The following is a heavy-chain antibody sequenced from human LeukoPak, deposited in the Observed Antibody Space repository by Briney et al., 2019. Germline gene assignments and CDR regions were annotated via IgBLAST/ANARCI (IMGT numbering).Heavy chain of an antibody. J-gene: IGHJ5*02. D-gene: IGHD1-1*01. CDR3: ARRLGRNWFDP. CDR2: INHSGST. V-gene: IGHV4-34*01. Sequence: PSETLSLTCILYGGSFSGYYWSWIRQPPGKGLEWIGEINHSGSTNYNPSLKSRVTISVDTSKNQFSLKLNSVTAADTAVYYCARRLGRNWFDPWGQGTLVTVSS. CDR1: GGSFSGYY.